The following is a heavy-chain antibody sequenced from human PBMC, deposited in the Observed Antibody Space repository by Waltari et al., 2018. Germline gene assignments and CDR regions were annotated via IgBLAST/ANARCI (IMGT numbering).Heavy chain of an antibody. D-gene: IGHD3-22*01. Sequence: QLQLQESGPGLVKPSETLSLTCTVSGGSISSSSYYWGWIRQPPGKGLEWIGSIYYSGRTYYNPSLKSRVTISVDTSKNQFSLKLSSVTAADTAVYYCLLRLSRYYFDYWGQGTLVTVSS. CDR3: LLRLSRYYFDY. CDR1: GGSISSSSYY. J-gene: IGHJ4*02. V-gene: IGHV4-39*07. CDR2: IYYSGRT.